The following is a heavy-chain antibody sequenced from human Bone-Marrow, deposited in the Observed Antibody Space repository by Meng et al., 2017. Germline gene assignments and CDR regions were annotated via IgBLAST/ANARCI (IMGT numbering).Heavy chain of an antibody. V-gene: IGHV1-69*02. CDR2: IIPILGIA. Sequence: QGQLVKCGGGVKKPGSSGKVSCKASGGTFSSYPISWVRQAPGQGLEWMGRIIPILGIANYAQKFQGRVTITADKSTSTAYMELSSLRSEDTAVYYCALDDYGDYENAFDIWGQGTMVTVSS. CDR1: GGTFSSYP. CDR3: ALDDYGDYENAFDI. D-gene: IGHD4-17*01. J-gene: IGHJ3*02.